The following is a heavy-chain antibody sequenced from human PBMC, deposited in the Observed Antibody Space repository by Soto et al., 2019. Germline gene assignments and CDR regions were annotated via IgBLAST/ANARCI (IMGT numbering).Heavy chain of an antibody. J-gene: IGHJ4*02. Sequence: QVQLVQSGAEVKKPGASVMVSCKASGYTFRDDDINWVRQASGQGLEWMGWMNPNSGNTAYAQKFQGRVTMTGDTTTNTAYMELTSLTSADTAVYYCTRRARIGKQLWLPFDSWAQGTLVTVSS. V-gene: IGHV1-8*01. CDR1: GYTFRDDD. CDR2: MNPNSGNT. D-gene: IGHD3-22*01. CDR3: TRRARIGKQLWLPFDS.